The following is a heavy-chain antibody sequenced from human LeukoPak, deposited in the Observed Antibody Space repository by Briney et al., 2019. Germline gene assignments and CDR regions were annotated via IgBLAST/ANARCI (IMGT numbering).Heavy chain of an antibody. CDR1: GGSINPYY. Sequence: SETLSLTCTVSGGSINPYYWSWIRQPPGKGLEWIGNIYYSGSTNYNPSLKSRVTISVDTSKNQFSLKLSSVTAADTAVYYCARMGDYHLVSFFDNWGQGTLVTVSS. J-gene: IGHJ4*02. V-gene: IGHV4-59*01. CDR2: IYYSGST. CDR3: ARMGDYHLVSFFDN. D-gene: IGHD4/OR15-4a*01.